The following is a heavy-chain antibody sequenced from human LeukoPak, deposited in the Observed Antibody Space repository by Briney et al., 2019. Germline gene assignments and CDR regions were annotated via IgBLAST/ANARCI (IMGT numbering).Heavy chain of an antibody. CDR1: GYSSITYW. D-gene: IGHD1/OR15-1a*01. CDR2: IFPGDSDT. Sequence: AESLKISCKGSGYSSITYWIGCVRQMPREGVEWIGIIFPGDSDTTYSPSLQGQVTISADKSINTAYLQRSSLRASDTAMYYCATSESQTRFDYWGQGTPVTVSS. V-gene: IGHV5-51*01. J-gene: IGHJ4*02. CDR3: ATSESQTRFDY.